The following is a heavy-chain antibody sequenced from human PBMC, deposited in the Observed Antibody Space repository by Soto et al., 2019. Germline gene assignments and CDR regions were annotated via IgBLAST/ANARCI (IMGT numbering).Heavy chain of an antibody. D-gene: IGHD3-22*01. CDR1: GYTLTELS. CDR3: ATVYDSSGYYYPFDY. Sequence: VASVKVSCKVSGYTLTELSMHWVRQAPGKGLEWMGGFDPEDGETIYAQKFQGRVTMTEDTSTDTAYMELSSLRSEDTAVYYCATVYDSSGYYYPFDYWGQGTLVTVS. J-gene: IGHJ4*02. CDR2: FDPEDGET. V-gene: IGHV1-24*01.